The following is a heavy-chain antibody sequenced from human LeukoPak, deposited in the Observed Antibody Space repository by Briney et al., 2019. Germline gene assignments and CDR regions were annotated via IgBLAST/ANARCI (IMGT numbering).Heavy chain of an antibody. CDR3: AKQLCSSSGCRGVLPGAEDY. CDR1: GYTLSSFG. V-gene: IGHV1-18*01. Sequence: ASVKVSCKASGYTLSSFGLSWVRQAPGQGLEWMGWITYYQGNTNAAERFRGRLTMTSDTSTNTAYMELRGLTSDDTATYYCAKQLCSSSGCRGVLPGAEDYWGQGTLVTVSS. CDR2: ITYYQGNT. D-gene: IGHD2-15*01. J-gene: IGHJ4*02.